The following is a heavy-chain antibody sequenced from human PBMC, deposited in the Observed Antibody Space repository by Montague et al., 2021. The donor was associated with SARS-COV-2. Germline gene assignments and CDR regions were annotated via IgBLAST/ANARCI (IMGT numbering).Heavy chain of an antibody. CDR3: ARGLEGYSSGWYWDY. D-gene: IGHD6-19*01. J-gene: IGHJ4*02. CDR1: GGSISSYY. Sequence: SETLSLTCTVSGGSISSYYWSWIRQPPGKGLEWIGYIYYSGSTNYNPPLKSRVTISVDTSKSQFSLKLSSVTAADTAVYYCARGLEGYSSGWYWDYWGQGTLVTVSS. CDR2: IYYSGST. V-gene: IGHV4-59*08.